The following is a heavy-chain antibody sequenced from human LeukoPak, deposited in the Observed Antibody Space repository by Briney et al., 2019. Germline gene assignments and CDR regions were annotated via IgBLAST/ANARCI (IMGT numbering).Heavy chain of an antibody. CDR2: IYTSGST. CDR1: GGSISSYY. CDR3: ARVMAIWSGPYYYYMDV. J-gene: IGHJ6*03. V-gene: IGHV4-4*07. D-gene: IGHD3-3*01. Sequence: PSETLSLTCTVSGGSISSYYWSWIRQPAGKGLEWIGRIYTSGSTNYNPSLKSRVTMSVDTSKNQFSLKLSSVTAADTAVYYCARVMAIWSGPYYYYMDVWGKGTTVTVS.